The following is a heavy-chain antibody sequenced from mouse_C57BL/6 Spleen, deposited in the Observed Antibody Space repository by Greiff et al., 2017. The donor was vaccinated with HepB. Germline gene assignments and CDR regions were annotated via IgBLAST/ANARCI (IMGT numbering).Heavy chain of an antibody. J-gene: IGHJ3*01. Sequence: DVKLVESGPELVKPGASVKIPCKASGYTFTDYNMDWVKQSHGKSLEWIGDINPNNGGTIYNQKFKGKATLTVDKSSSTAYMELRSLTSEDTAVYYCARYSPWFAYWGQGTLVTVSA. CDR3: ARYSPWFAY. CDR1: GYTFTDYN. V-gene: IGHV1-18*01. CDR2: INPNNGGT.